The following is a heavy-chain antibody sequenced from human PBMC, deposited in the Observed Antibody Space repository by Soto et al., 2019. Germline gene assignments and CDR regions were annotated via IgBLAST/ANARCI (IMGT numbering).Heavy chain of an antibody. Sequence: VKVSCKASGGTFSSYAISWVRQAPGQGLEWMGGIIPIFGTANYAQKFQGRVTITADESTSTAYMELSSLRSEDTAVYYCAKPGRGGGECYDPLDYWGPGTLVTVS. CDR2: IIPIFGTA. D-gene: IGHD2-21*01. CDR1: GGTFSSYA. CDR3: AKPGRGGGECYDPLDY. V-gene: IGHV1-69*01. J-gene: IGHJ4*02.